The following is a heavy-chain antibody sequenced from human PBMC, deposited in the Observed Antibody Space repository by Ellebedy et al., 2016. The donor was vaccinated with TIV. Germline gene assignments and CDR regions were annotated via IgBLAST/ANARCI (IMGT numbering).Heavy chain of an antibody. CDR3: ARTYYYDSSGYYLAY. CDR1: GFTFNTYS. CDR2: IKQDGSEK. Sequence: GESLKISCAASGFTFNTYSMNWVRQAPGKGLEWVANIKQDGSEKYYVDSVKGRFTISRDNAKNSLYLQMNSLRAEDTAVYYCARTYYYDSSGYYLAYWGQGTLVTISS. V-gene: IGHV3-7*03. D-gene: IGHD3-22*01. J-gene: IGHJ4*02.